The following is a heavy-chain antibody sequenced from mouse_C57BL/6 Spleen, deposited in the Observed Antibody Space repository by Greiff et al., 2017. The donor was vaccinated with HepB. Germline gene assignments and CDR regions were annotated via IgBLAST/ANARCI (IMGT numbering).Heavy chain of an antibody. V-gene: IGHV1-64*01. CDR1: GYTFTSYW. Sequence: QVQLQQPGAELVKPGASVKLSCKASGYTFTSYWMHWVKQRPGQGLEWIGMIHPNSCSTNYNEKFKSKATLTVDKSSSTAYMQLSSLTSEDSAVYYCAIYYDYQYYFDYWGQGTTLTVSS. CDR3: AIYYDYQYYFDY. D-gene: IGHD2-4*01. J-gene: IGHJ2*01. CDR2: IHPNSCST.